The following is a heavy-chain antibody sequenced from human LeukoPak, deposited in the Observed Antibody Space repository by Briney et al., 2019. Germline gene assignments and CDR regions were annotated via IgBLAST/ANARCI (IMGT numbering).Heavy chain of an antibody. CDR3: QWELLDN. V-gene: IGHV3-53*04. J-gene: IGHJ4*02. D-gene: IGHD1-26*01. CDR1: GFTVRINY. CDR2: IYYDGRT. Sequence: GWSLRLSCAASGFTVRINYMSWVRQAPGKGLEWVSFIYYDGRTYYLDSVKCRFTISRNNSKNMLYPQMNSLRPEDTAVYYCQWELLDNWGQGTLVTVSS.